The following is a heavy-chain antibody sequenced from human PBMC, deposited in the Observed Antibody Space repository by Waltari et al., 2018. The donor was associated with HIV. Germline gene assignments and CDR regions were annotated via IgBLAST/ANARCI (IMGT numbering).Heavy chain of an antibody. J-gene: IGHJ5*02. V-gene: IGHV1-58*01. Sequence: QMQLVQSGPEVKKPGTSVKVSCKASGFTFTSSAVQWVRQARGQRLEWIGWIVVGSVNTNYAQKFQERVTITRDMSTSTAYMELSSLRSEDTAVYYCAAEQTIAVAGTGWFDPWGQGTLVTVSS. CDR3: AAEQTIAVAGTGWFDP. CDR2: IVVGSVNT. D-gene: IGHD6-19*01. CDR1: GFTFTSSA.